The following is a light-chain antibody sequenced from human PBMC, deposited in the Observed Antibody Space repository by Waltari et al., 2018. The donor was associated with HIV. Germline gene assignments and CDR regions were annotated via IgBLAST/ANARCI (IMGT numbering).Light chain of an antibody. V-gene: IGLV3-1*01. J-gene: IGLJ2*01. CDR3: QAWDSSTDDVV. CDR1: KSGDNY. CDR2: QDS. Sequence: SYELTQPPSVSVSPGQTASITCAGDKSGDNYACGYQPKPGQSPVLVIYQDSKRPSGIPERFSGSNSGNTATLTISGTQAMDEADYYCQAWDSSTDDVVFGGGTKLTVL.